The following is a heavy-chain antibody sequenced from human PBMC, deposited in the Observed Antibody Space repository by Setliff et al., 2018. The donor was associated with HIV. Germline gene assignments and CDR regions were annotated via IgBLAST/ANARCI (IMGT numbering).Heavy chain of an antibody. J-gene: IGHJ5*02. CDR3: ARDIRGSNNWFDP. CDR2: IYTSGST. Sequence: PSETLSLTCTVSGGYISSGSYHWSWIRQPAGKGLEWIGRIYTSGSTYYNPSLKSRVTISVDTSKNQFSLKLSSVTAADTAVYYCARDIRGSNNWFDPWGQGTLVTVSS. V-gene: IGHV4-61*02. CDR1: GGYISSGSYH. D-gene: IGHD3-16*01.